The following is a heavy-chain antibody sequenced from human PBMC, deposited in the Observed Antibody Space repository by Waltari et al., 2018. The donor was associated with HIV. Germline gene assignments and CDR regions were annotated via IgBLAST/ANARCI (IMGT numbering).Heavy chain of an antibody. Sequence: EVQLVESGGGLVKPGGSLRLSCAASGFTFSSYSMNWVRQAPGKGLEWVSSISSSSNYIYYADSVKGRFTISGDNAKNSLYLQMNSLRAEDTAVYYCARDSGYGLFDYWGQGTLVTVSS. J-gene: IGHJ4*02. CDR3: ARDSGYGLFDY. D-gene: IGHD6-25*01. V-gene: IGHV3-21*01. CDR1: GFTFSSYS. CDR2: ISSSSNYI.